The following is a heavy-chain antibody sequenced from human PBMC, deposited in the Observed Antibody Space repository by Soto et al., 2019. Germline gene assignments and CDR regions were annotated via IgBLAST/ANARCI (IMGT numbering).Heavy chain of an antibody. D-gene: IGHD6-13*01. J-gene: IGHJ4*02. CDR1: GGSISSGGFY. CDR2: NDYSGST. V-gene: IGHV4-31*03. Sequence: QVQLQESGPGLVKPSQTLSLTCTVSGGSISSGGFYWSWIRQHPGKGLQWIGYNDYSGSTYPNPSPRSRVTISVATSKNRFSLKLSSVTVADPAVYYCAREGGSSWYQFDYWGQGTLVTVSS. CDR3: AREGGSSWYQFDY.